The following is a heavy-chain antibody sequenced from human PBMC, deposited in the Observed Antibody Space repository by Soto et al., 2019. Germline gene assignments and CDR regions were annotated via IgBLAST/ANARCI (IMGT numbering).Heavy chain of an antibody. V-gene: IGHV4-39*07. CDR1: GGSISSSSYY. Sequence: SETLSLTCTVSGGSISSSSYYWGWIRQPPGKGLEWIGSIYYSGSTYYNPSLKSRVTISVDTSKNQFSLKLSSVTAADTAVYYCAGRRSGNYGDVWGQGTTVTVSS. D-gene: IGHD1-7*01. CDR2: IYYSGST. J-gene: IGHJ6*02. CDR3: AGRRSGNYGDV.